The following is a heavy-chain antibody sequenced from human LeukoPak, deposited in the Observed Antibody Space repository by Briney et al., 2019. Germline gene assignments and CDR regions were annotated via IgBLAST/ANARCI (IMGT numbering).Heavy chain of an antibody. V-gene: IGHV4-34*01. Sequence: PSETLSLTCAVYGGSFSGYYWSWIRQPPGKGLEWIGEINHSGSTNYNPSLKSRVTISVDTSKNQFSLKLSSVTAADTAVYYCARGSGGYLSLGVDYWGQGTLVTVSS. CDR2: INHSGST. CDR1: GGSFSGYY. D-gene: IGHD3-22*01. J-gene: IGHJ4*02. CDR3: ARGSGGYLSLGVDY.